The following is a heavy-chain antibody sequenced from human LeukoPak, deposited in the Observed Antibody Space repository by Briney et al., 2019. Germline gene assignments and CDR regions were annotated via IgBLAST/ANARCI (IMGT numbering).Heavy chain of an antibody. CDR1: GGSISSSSYY. D-gene: IGHD6-19*01. V-gene: IGHV4-31*03. CDR2: IYYSGST. CDR3: ARGSSGWPDY. Sequence: SETLSLTCTVSGGSISSSSYYWSWIRQHPGKGLEWIGYIYYSGSTYYNPSLKSRVTISVDTSKNQFSLKLSSVTAADTAVYYCARGSSGWPDYWGQGALVTVSS. J-gene: IGHJ4*02.